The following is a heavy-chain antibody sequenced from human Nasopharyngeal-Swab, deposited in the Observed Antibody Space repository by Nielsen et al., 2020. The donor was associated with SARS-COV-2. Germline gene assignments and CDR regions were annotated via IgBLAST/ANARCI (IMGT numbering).Heavy chain of an antibody. CDR3: ARDHYGSGSPSMDV. CDR2: IYYSGST. J-gene: IGHJ6*02. V-gene: IGHV4-61*01. Sequence: SETLSLTCTVSGGSVSSGSYYWSWIRQPPGKGLEWIGYIYYSGSTNYNPSLKSRVTISVDTSKNQFSLKLSSVTAADTAVYYCARDHYGSGSPSMDVWAKGPRSPSP. D-gene: IGHD3-10*01. CDR1: GGSVSSGSYY.